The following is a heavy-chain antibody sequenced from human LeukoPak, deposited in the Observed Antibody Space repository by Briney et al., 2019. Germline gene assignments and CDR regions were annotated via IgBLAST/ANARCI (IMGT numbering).Heavy chain of an antibody. CDR2: INPNSGGT. D-gene: IGHD6-13*01. CDR3: ARVGSSSWSDAFDI. Sequence: GTSLKLSCKAPGYTFTSYCMHWVRQAPGQGLEWIARINPNSGGTNYAQKFQGRVTMTRDTSISTAYMELSRLRSDDTAVYYCARVGSSSWSDAFDIWGQGTMVTVSS. V-gene: IGHV1-2*06. J-gene: IGHJ3*02. CDR1: GYTFTSYC.